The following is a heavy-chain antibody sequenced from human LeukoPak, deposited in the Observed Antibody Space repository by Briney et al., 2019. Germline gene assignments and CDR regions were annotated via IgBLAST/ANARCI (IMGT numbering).Heavy chain of an antibody. J-gene: IGHJ4*02. D-gene: IGHD5-24*01. CDR3: ARGPKSRDGYNHAIY. CDR2: MNPNSGNT. Sequence: GASVKVSCKASGYTFTSYDINWVRQATGQGLEWMGWMNPNSGNTGYAQKFQGRVTITRNTSISTAYMELSSLRSEDTAVYYCARGPKSRDGYNHAIYWGQGTLVTVSS. V-gene: IGHV1-8*03. CDR1: GYTFTSYD.